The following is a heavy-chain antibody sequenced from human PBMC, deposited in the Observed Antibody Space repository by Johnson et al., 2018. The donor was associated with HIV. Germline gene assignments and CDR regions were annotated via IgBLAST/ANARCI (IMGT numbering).Heavy chain of an antibody. D-gene: IGHD6-6*01. V-gene: IGHV3-30*03. Sequence: VQLVESGGGVVQPGRSLRLSCAASGFTFSSHGMHWVRQAPGKGLEWVAVISYDGSNKYYADSVKGRFTISRDNSKNTLYLQMNSLRAEDTAVYYCARALSIAAEEDIWGQGTMVTVSS. CDR1: GFTFSSHG. J-gene: IGHJ3*02. CDR2: ISYDGSNK. CDR3: ARALSIAAEEDI.